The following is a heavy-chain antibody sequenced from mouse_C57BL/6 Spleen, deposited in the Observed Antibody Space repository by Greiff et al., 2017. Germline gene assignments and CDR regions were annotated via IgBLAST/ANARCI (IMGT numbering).Heavy chain of an antibody. CDR2: IDPSDSET. J-gene: IGHJ3*01. V-gene: IGHV1-52*01. CDR1: GYTFTSYW. D-gene: IGHD2-3*01. CDR3: AREEGYDGYYGFAY. Sequence: VKLQQPGAELVRPGSSVKLSCKASGYTFTSYWMHWVKQRPIQGLEWIGNIDPSDSETHYNQKFKDKATLTVDKSSSTAYMQLSSLTSEDSAVYYCAREEGYDGYYGFAYWGQGTLVTVSA.